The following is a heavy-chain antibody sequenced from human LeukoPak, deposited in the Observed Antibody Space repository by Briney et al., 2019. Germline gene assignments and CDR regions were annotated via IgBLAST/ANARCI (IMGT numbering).Heavy chain of an antibody. CDR3: ARARKVTIFGVVSQNWFDP. Sequence: SESLSLTCTLAGGSISSYYWSWIRQPPGKGLEWLGYMYYSGSTNSNPSLKSRVTISVDTSKNQFSLKLSSVTAADTAVYYCARARKVTIFGVVSQNWFDPWGQGTLVTVSS. J-gene: IGHJ5*02. D-gene: IGHD3-3*01. V-gene: IGHV4-59*01. CDR2: MYYSGST. CDR1: GGSISSYY.